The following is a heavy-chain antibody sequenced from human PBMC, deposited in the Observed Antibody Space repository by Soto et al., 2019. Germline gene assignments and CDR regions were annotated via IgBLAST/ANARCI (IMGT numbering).Heavy chain of an antibody. CDR1: GFSLSTIGVA. CDR3: AHGTYYYVTSGYTMFDY. D-gene: IGHD3-22*01. Sequence: QITLKESGPTLMKPTQTLTLTCAFSGFSLSTIGVAVGWIRQPPGKALEWLALIYWDDDKRYSPSLKSRLTITKDTSKNQVVLTMTNMDPVDTATYYGAHGTYYYVTSGYTMFDYWGQGSLVTASS. CDR2: IYWDDDK. J-gene: IGHJ4*02. V-gene: IGHV2-5*02.